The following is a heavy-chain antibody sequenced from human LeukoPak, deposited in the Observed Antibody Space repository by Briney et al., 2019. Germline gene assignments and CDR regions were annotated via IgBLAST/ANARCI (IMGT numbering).Heavy chain of an antibody. D-gene: IGHD6-19*01. V-gene: IGHV2-5*02. J-gene: IGHJ4*02. CDR3: AHRPSGWYYFDY. CDR2: IYWDDDK. CDR1: GFSLSTSGVG. Sequence: SGPTLVKPTQTLTLTCTFSGFSLSTSGVGVGWIRQPPGKALEWLALIYWDDDKRYSPSLKSRLTITKDTSKNQVVLTMTNMDPVGTATYYCAHRPSGWYYFDYWGQGTLVTVSS.